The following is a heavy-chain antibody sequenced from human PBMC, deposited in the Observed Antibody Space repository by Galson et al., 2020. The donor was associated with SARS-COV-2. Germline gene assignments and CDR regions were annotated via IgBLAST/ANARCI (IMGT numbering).Heavy chain of an antibody. CDR2: ISAYNGNT. J-gene: IGHJ4*02. Sequence: ASVKVSCKASGYTFTSYGISWVRQAPGQGLEWMGWISAYNGNTNYAQKLQGRVTMTTDTSTSTAYMELRSLRSDDTAVYYCARDRGVYCSSTSCYPRTAARPLDYWGQGTLVTVSS. D-gene: IGHD2-2*01. V-gene: IGHV1-18*01. CDR3: ARDRGVYCSSTSCYPRTAARPLDY. CDR1: GYTFTSYG.